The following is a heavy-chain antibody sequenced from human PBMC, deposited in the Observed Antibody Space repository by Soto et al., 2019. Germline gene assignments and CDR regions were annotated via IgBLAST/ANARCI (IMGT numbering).Heavy chain of an antibody. J-gene: IGHJ4*02. D-gene: IGHD7-27*01. Sequence: GGSLRLSCAASGFTFSSYGMHWVRQAPGKGLEWVAVIWYDGSNKYYADSVKGRFTISRDNSKNTLYLQMNSLRAEDTAVYYCARKTNWATLDYWGQGTLVTVSS. V-gene: IGHV3-33*08. CDR3: ARKTNWATLDY. CDR1: GFTFSSYG. CDR2: IWYDGSNK.